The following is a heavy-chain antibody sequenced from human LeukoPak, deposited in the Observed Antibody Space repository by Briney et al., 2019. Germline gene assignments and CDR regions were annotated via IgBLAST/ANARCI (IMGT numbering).Heavy chain of an antibody. J-gene: IGHJ3*02. Sequence: SETLSLTCTVSGGSISSYYWSWIRQPPGKGLEWIGYIYYSGGTNYNPSLKSRVTISVDTSKNQFSLKLNSVTAADTAVYYCVAYYYDSSTFDIWGQGTMVTVSS. D-gene: IGHD3-22*01. CDR3: VAYYYDSSTFDI. CDR2: IYYSGGT. CDR1: GGSISSYY. V-gene: IGHV4-59*01.